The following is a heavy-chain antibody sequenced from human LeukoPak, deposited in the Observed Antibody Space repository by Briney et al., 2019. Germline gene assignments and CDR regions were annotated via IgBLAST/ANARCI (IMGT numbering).Heavy chain of an antibody. D-gene: IGHD2-2*01. Sequence: GESLKISGRGSGYSFTTYWIGWVRQMPGKGLEWMGSIYPGDSDTRYSPSFQGQVTMSADKSINTAYLQWSSLQASDTAMYYCARRQGCSSTSCPPDSWGQGTLVTVSS. J-gene: IGHJ4*02. CDR1: GYSFTTYW. CDR2: IYPGDSDT. V-gene: IGHV5-51*01. CDR3: ARRQGCSSTSCPPDS.